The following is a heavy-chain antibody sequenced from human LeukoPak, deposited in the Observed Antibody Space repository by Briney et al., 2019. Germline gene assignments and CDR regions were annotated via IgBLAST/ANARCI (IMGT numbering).Heavy chain of an antibody. J-gene: IGHJ4*02. CDR2: ISSNGDST. CDR3: ARANRRGSSPFYFDY. V-gene: IGHV3-64*02. CDR1: GFTFSSYA. D-gene: IGHD2-2*01. Sequence: GGSLRLSCAASGFTFSSYAMHWVRQAPGKGLEYVSAISSNGDSTYYADSVRDRFTISRDNSKNTLYLQMGSLRAEDMAMYYCARANRRGSSPFYFDYWGQGTLVTVSS.